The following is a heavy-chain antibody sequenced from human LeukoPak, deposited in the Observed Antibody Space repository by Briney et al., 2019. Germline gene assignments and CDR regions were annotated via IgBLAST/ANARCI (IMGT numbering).Heavy chain of an antibody. CDR3: AKYTPANYYGSGSTFDY. CDR2: TAYDGSVE. CDR1: GFSFSRYG. Sequence: GGSLRLSCAASGFSFSRYGMHWVRQAPGKGLEWVALTAYDGSVEYYADSVKGRFTISRDSSKNTLYLQMNSLRAEDTAVYYCAKYTPANYYGSGSTFDYWGQGALVTVSS. J-gene: IGHJ4*02. D-gene: IGHD3-10*01. V-gene: IGHV3-33*05.